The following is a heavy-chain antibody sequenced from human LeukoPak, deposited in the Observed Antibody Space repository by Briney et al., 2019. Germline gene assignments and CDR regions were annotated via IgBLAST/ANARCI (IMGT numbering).Heavy chain of an antibody. J-gene: IGHJ4*02. Sequence: GGSLRLSCAASGFTFSSYAMHWVRQAPGKGLEYVSALSSNGGSTYYANSVKGRFTISRDNSKTTLYLQMGSLRAEDMPVYFCARGYYLGSGSFDYWGQATLVTVSS. CDR3: ARGYYLGSGSFDY. D-gene: IGHD3-10*01. CDR1: GFTFSSYA. V-gene: IGHV3-64*01. CDR2: LSSNGGST.